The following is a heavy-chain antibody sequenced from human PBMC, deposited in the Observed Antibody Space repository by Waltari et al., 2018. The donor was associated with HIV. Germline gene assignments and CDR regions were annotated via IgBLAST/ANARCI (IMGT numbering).Heavy chain of an antibody. J-gene: IGHJ4*02. Sequence: QVQLVESGGGVVQPGRSLSPSCAASGFPFKNYGMHWVRQAPGKGLEWVAVIWYDGSNKYYADSVKGRFTISRDNSKNRLYLQMNSLRAEDTAVYYCARDRGGSSSLVLDSWGQGTLVTVSS. CDR2: IWYDGSNK. V-gene: IGHV3-33*01. CDR1: GFPFKNYG. CDR3: ARDRGGSSSLVLDS. D-gene: IGHD6-6*01.